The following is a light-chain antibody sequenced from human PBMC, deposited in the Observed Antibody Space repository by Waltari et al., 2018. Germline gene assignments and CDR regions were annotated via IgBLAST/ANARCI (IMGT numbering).Light chain of an antibody. CDR3: QQYGSSPRIT. J-gene: IGKJ4*01. V-gene: IGKV3-20*01. CDR2: GAS. Sequence: EIVLTQSPGTLSLSPGERDTLSCRASQSFSSSYLAWYQQKPGQAPRLLISGASSRATGIPDRFSGSGSGTDFTLTISRLEPEDFAVYYCQQYGSSPRITFGGGTKVEIK. CDR1: QSFSSSY.